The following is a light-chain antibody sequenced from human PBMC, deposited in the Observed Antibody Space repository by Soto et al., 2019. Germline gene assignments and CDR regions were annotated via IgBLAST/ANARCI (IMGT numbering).Light chain of an antibody. CDR2: WAS. CDR3: QQYYSVPFT. J-gene: IGKJ3*01. Sequence: DIVMTQSPDSLAVSLGEWATINCKSSQSVLYSSDNKNYLAWYQQKPGQPPKLLIYWASTRESGVPDRLSGSGSGTDFTLTISSLQAEDVAVYYCQQYYSVPFTFGPGTKVDIK. V-gene: IGKV4-1*01. CDR1: QSVLYSSDNKNY.